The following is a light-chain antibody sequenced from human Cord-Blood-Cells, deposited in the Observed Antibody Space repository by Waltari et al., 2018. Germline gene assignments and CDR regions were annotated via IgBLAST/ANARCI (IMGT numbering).Light chain of an antibody. CDR3: QQSYSTPTWT. V-gene: IGKV1-39*01. Sequence: DIQMTQSPSSLSASVGDRVTITCRASQSISSYLKWYQQKPGKAPKLLIYAASSLQSGVPSRFSGSVSGTDFALAISSLQPDDFATYYCQQSYSTPTWTFGQGTKVEIK. J-gene: IGKJ1*01. CDR2: AAS. CDR1: QSISSY.